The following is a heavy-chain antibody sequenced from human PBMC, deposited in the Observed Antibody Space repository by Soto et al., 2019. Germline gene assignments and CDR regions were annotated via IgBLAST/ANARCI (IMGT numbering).Heavy chain of an antibody. CDR2: IDSSGEK. V-gene: IGHV2-26*01. D-gene: IGHD6-19*01. Sequence: QVTLKESGPVLVKPTETLTLRCTVSGLSITDSEMGVSWIRQPPGQPLEWLAHIDSSGEKSYRTFLKSRLAISKDTSKSQIVLTMTNMDPADTATYYCARRHLAVAVSPGFDPWGKGIPVTVSS. CDR3: ARRHLAVAVSPGFDP. J-gene: IGHJ5*02. CDR1: GLSITDSEMG.